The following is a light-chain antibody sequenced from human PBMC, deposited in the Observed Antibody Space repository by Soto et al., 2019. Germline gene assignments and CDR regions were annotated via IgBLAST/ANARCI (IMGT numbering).Light chain of an antibody. CDR1: QRMSGF. CDR2: DAS. J-gene: IGKJ1*01. V-gene: IGKV1-5*01. Sequence: DIQMTQSPSTLSASVGDRVTITCRASQRMSGFLAWYQQKPGKAPQLLISDASSLESGVPSRFSGGGSGTAFTLTISSLQPEDFETYYCQHYSSNSGTFGPGTKVDIX. CDR3: QHYSSNSGT.